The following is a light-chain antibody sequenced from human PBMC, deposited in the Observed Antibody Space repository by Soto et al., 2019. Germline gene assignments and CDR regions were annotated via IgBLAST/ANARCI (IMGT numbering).Light chain of an antibody. J-gene: IGKJ1*01. V-gene: IGKV3-11*01. Sequence: EIVLTQSPATLSLSPGERASLSCRASQSVSRHLAWYQHKPGQAPRLLIHDASIRAAGVPARFSGSGSGTDFTLTISSLEAEDFAVYYCQRRDNWPPWTFGQGIRVEIK. CDR3: QRRDNWPPWT. CDR2: DAS. CDR1: QSVSRH.